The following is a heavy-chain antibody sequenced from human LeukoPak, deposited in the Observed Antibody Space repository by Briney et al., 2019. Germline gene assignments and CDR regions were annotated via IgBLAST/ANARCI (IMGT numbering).Heavy chain of an antibody. CDR3: TTRGTVTETNFDY. V-gene: IGHV3-15*01. D-gene: IGHD4-17*01. Sequence: GGSLRLSCAASGFRFSDAWMTWDRQAPGKGLEWVGRIKDRDEGETTDYAAPVKGRFTISRDDSENTLYLQMNSLKTEDTAFYYCTTRGTVTETNFDYWGQGTLVTVSS. CDR2: IKDRDEGETT. J-gene: IGHJ4*02. CDR1: GFRFSDAW.